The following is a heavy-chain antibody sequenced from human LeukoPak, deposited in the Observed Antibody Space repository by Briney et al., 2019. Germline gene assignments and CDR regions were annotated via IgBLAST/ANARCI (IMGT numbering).Heavy chain of an antibody. CDR3: ARGLGDSSGYFSYYYYYYMDV. J-gene: IGHJ6*03. CDR1: GYSISSGYY. CDR2: IYHSGST. D-gene: IGHD3-22*01. Sequence: SETLSLTCTVSGYSISSGYYWGWIRQPPGKGLEWIGSIYHSGSTYYNPSLKSRVTISVDTSKNQFSLKLSSVTAADTAVYYCARGLGDSSGYFSYYYYYYMDVWGKGTTVTVSS. V-gene: IGHV4-38-2*02.